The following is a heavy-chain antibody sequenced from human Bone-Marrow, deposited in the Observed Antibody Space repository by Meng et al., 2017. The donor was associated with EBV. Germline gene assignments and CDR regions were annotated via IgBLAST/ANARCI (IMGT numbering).Heavy chain of an antibody. CDR3: ARAPGDGNDY. J-gene: IGHJ4*02. CDR2: INHSVST. V-gene: IGHV4-34*01. CDR1: GWSFVGFC. Sequence: QLPRLCERVLNPLDALSLTGAVYGWSFVGFCWSGISQSPGKGLEWIGDINHSVSTNYNPSLKRRVTISVDTSKNQFSLKLSSVTAADTAVYYCARAPGDGNDYWGQGTLVTVSS. D-gene: IGHD7-27*01.